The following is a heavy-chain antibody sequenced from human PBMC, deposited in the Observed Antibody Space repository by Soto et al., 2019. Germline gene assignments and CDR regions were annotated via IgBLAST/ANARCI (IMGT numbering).Heavy chain of an antibody. CDR2: INRDGGER. D-gene: IGHD3-16*01. J-gene: IGHJ4*02. CDR1: GFSFRNYW. CDR3: ARDATFCLDC. V-gene: IGHV3-7*03. Sequence: PGGSLRLSCAASGFSFRNYWMAWVRQAPGKGLEWVANINRDGGERYHADSVRGRFTIFRDNSENSLYLQMNRLRAEDTAVYYCARDATFCLDCWGRGTLVTVS.